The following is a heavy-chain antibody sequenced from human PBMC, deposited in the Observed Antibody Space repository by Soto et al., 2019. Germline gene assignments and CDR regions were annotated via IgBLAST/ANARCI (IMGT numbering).Heavy chain of an antibody. CDR3: AKDRGSGYSGYEEYAFDI. V-gene: IGHV3-23*01. J-gene: IGHJ3*02. CDR2: TSASGDRT. CDR1: GFTFSTYT. Sequence: EVQLLESGGGLVQPGGSLRLSCAASGFTFSTYTMSWVRQAPGKGLEWVSGTSASGDRTYYAESVKGRFTISRDNSKNTLYLQMNTLRAEDTAVYYSAKDRGSGYSGYEEYAFDIWGQGTVVTVSA. D-gene: IGHD5-12*01.